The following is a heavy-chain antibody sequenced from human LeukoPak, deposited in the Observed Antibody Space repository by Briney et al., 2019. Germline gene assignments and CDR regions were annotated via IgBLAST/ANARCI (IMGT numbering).Heavy chain of an antibody. Sequence: GRSPRLSWAASGFTFSSYAMSSVRQPPRKWLGWVSAISGSAGSTYYPYSVKARFTISRDNTKTTLSLQLNRLRAEDTAVYYCYVDTAMEPYFDYWGQGTLVTVSS. J-gene: IGHJ4*02. CDR3: YVDTAMEPYFDY. D-gene: IGHD5-18*01. CDR1: GFTFSSYA. V-gene: IGHV3-23*01. CDR2: ISGSAGST.